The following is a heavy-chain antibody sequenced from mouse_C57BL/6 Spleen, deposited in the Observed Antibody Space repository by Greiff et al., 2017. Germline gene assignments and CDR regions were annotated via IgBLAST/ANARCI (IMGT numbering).Heavy chain of an antibody. Sequence: EVHLVESGGGLVKPGGSLKLSCAASGFTFSSYTMSWVRQTPEKRLEWVATISGGGGNTYYPDSVKGRFTISRDNAKNTLYLQMSSLGSEDTALYYCARQRRYGYDDWYFDVWGTGTTVTVSS. CDR1: GFTFSSYT. CDR3: ARQRRYGYDDWYFDV. CDR2: ISGGGGNT. J-gene: IGHJ1*03. V-gene: IGHV5-9*01. D-gene: IGHD2-2*01.